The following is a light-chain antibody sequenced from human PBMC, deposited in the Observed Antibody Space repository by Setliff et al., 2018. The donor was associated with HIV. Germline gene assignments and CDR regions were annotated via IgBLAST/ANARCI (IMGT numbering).Light chain of an antibody. V-gene: IGLV2-14*01. CDR2: EVR. Sequence: QSVLTQPASVSGSPGQSITISCTGTSRDVGGYNYVSWYQQHPGKAPKLIIYEVRNRPSGVSNRFSGSKSGNTASLTISGLRAEDEADYYCSSYAITNTLPFGTGTKVT. J-gene: IGLJ1*01. CDR1: SRDVGGYNY. CDR3: SSYAITNTLP.